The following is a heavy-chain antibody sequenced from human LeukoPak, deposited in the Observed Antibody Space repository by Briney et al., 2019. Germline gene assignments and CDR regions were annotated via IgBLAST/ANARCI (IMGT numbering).Heavy chain of an antibody. J-gene: IGHJ6*02. CDR3: ARVPVTTSSPDYYYYYGMDV. CDR1: GGSFSGYY. V-gene: IGHV4-34*09. Sequence: SETLSLTCAVYGGSFSGYYWSWIRQPPGKGLEWIGEINHSGSTNYNPSLKSRVTISVDTSKNQFSLKLSSVTAADTAVYYCARVPVTTSSPDYYYYYGMDVWGQGTTVTVSS. D-gene: IGHD4-11*01. CDR2: INHSGST.